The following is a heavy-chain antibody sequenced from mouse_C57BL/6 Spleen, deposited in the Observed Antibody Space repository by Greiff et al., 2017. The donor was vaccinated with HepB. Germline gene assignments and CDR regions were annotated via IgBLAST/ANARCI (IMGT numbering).Heavy chain of an antibody. CDR2: IYPSDSET. Sequence: VKLKQPGAELVRPGSSVKLSCKASGYTFTSYWMDWVKQRPGQGLEWIGNIYPSDSETHYNQKFKDKATLTVDKSSSTAYMQLSSLTSEDSAVYYCARRLDSSGLSAYWGQGTLVTVSA. D-gene: IGHD3-2*02. V-gene: IGHV1-61*01. J-gene: IGHJ3*01. CDR1: GYTFTSYW. CDR3: ARRLDSSGLSAY.